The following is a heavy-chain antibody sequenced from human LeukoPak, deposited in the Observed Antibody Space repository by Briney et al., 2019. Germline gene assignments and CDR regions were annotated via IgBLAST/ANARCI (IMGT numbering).Heavy chain of an antibody. V-gene: IGHV3-23*01. J-gene: IGHJ4*02. CDR1: GFTFSSSA. CDR3: AKPRTAAGRNFDY. Sequence: PGGSLRLSCVASGFTFSSSAMSWVRQAPERGLEWVSLISGSGGSTNCADSVKGRFTISRDNSKNTLYLQMNSLTAEDTAVYYCAKPRTAAGRNFDYWGQGTLVTVSS. D-gene: IGHD2-21*02. CDR2: ISGSGGST.